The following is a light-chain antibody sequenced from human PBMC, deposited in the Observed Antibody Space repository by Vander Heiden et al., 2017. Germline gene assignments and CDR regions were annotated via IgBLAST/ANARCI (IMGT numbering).Light chain of an antibody. J-gene: IGKJ1*01. CDR2: GAS. Sequence: EFVLPQSPGPLSLSPGDRATLTCRARPSVSSSYLAWYQQKPGQAPRLLIYGASSRATGIPDRFSGSGSGTDFTLTISRLEPEDFAVYYCQQYGRSRPWTFGQGTKVEIK. V-gene: IGKV3-20*01. CDR1: PSVSSSY. CDR3: QQYGRSRPWT.